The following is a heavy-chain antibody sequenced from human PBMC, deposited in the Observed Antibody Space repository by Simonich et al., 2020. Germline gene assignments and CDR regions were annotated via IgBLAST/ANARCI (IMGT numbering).Heavy chain of an antibody. CDR3: AREDLTGDAFDI. CDR1: GFTFSSYA. J-gene: IGHJ3*02. CDR2: ISYDGINK. D-gene: IGHD7-27*01. Sequence: QVQLVESGGGVVQPGRSLRLSCAASGFTFSSYAMHWVRQAPRKGLEWVAVISYDGINKYYADSVKGRFTISRDNSKNTLYLQMNSLRAEDTAVYYCAREDLTGDAFDIWGQGTMVTVSS. V-gene: IGHV3-30*07.